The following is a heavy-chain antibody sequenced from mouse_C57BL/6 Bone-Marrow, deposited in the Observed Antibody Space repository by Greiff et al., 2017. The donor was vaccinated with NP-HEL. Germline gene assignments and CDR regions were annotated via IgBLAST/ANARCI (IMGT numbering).Heavy chain of an antibody. CDR2: ISYDGSN. CDR1: GYSITSGYY. D-gene: IGHD1-1*01. Sequence: ESGPGLVKPSQSLSLTCSVTGYSITSGYYWNWIRQFPGNKLEWMGYISYDGSNNYNPSLKNRISITRDTSKNQFFLKLNSVTTEDTATYYCARRDTTRYAMDYWGQGTSVTVSS. V-gene: IGHV3-6*01. J-gene: IGHJ4*01. CDR3: ARRDTTRYAMDY.